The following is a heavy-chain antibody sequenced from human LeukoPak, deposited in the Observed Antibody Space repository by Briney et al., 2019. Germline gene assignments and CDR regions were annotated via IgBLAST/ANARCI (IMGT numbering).Heavy chain of an antibody. CDR3: ASDAPTYYYDSSGLGAFDI. CDR1: GFTVSSNY. D-gene: IGHD3-22*01. V-gene: IGHV3-53*01. CDR2: TYSRGRT. Sequence: GGSLRLSCAASGFTVSSNYMSWVRQAPGKGLEWVSLTYSRGRTYYADSVKGRFTISRDNSKNTLYLQMNSLRAEDTAVYYCASDAPTYYYDSSGLGAFDIWGQGTMVTVSS. J-gene: IGHJ3*02.